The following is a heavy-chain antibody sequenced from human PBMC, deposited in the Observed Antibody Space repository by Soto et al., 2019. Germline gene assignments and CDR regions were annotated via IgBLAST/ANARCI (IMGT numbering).Heavy chain of an antibody. D-gene: IGHD2-2*01. Sequence: GESLKISCAASGFTFSSYAMSWVRQAPGKGLEWVSAISGSGGSTYYADSVKGRFTISRDNSKNTLYLQMNSLRAEDTAVYYWAKGDCSSTSCFSEYFQHWGQGTLVTVSS. CDR1: GFTFSSYA. V-gene: IGHV3-23*01. J-gene: IGHJ1*01. CDR2: ISGSGGST. CDR3: AKGDCSSTSCFSEYFQH.